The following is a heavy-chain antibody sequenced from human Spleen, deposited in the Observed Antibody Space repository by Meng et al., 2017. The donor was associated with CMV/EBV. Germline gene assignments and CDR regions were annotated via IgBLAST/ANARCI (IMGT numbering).Heavy chain of an antibody. Sequence: ASGFTFSSYAMSWVRQAPGKGLEWVSAISGSGGSTYYADSVKGRFTISRDNSKNTLYLQMNSLRAEDTAVYYCAKDRYDFWSYFDYWGQGTLVTVS. V-gene: IGHV3-23*01. J-gene: IGHJ4*02. CDR1: GFTFSSYA. CDR2: ISGSGGST. D-gene: IGHD3-3*01. CDR3: AKDRYDFWSYFDY.